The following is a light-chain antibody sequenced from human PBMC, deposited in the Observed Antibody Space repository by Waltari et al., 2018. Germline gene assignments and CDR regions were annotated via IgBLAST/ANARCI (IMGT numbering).Light chain of an antibody. V-gene: IGKV3-20*01. CDR2: GAS. Sequence: SVLTQSPGTLSLSPGERANLSCRASQSVTSNYLAWYQQKPGQAPRLLIYGASSRATGIPDRFSGSGSGTDFTLTISRLEPEDFAVYYCQQYGRSPYTFGQGTKLEIK. CDR3: QQYGRSPYT. J-gene: IGKJ2*01. CDR1: QSVTSNY.